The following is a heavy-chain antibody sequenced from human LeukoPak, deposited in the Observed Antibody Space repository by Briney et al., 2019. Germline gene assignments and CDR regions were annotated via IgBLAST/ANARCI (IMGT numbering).Heavy chain of an antibody. CDR3: ARHNYYGSGSPGY. CDR1: GGSFSGYY. CDR2: INHSGST. J-gene: IGHJ4*02. V-gene: IGHV4-34*01. D-gene: IGHD3-10*01. Sequence: SETLSLTCAVYGGSFSGYYWSWIRQPPGKGLEWIGEINHSGSTNYNPSLKSRVTISVDTSKNQFSLKLGSVTAADTAVYYCARHNYYGSGSPGYWGQGTLVTVSS.